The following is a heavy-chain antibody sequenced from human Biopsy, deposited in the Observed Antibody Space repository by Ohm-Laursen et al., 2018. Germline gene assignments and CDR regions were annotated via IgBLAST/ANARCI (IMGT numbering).Heavy chain of an antibody. CDR3: ARGSNDFGGLYFPR. V-gene: IGHV4-59*11. D-gene: IGHD4-23*01. Sequence: GTLSLTCTVSGGPFTGHYWSWIRQPPGKGLEWIGHISYTGYTSYNASLKSRVTISVDTSRNHFSLRLSSSTAADTAVYYCARGSNDFGGLYFPRWGQGTLLTVSS. CDR2: ISYTGYT. J-gene: IGHJ4*02. CDR1: GGPFTGHY.